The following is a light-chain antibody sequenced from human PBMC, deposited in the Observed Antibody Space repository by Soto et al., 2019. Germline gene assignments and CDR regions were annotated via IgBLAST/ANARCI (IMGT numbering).Light chain of an antibody. Sequence: DIQMTQSPSTLSASVGDRVTITCRASQSISSWLAWYQQKPGKAPKVLIFDASSLESGVPSRFSGSGSATEFTLTISSLQPDDFATYYCLQHYNYPLTFGPGTKVDIK. CDR2: DAS. CDR3: LQHYNYPLT. CDR1: QSISSW. V-gene: IGKV1-5*01. J-gene: IGKJ3*01.